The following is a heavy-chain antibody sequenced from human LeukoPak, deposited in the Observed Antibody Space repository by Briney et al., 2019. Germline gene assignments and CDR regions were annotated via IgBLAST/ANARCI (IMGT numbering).Heavy chain of an antibody. V-gene: IGHV3-7*01. CDR2: IKEDGSVK. D-gene: IGHD1-26*01. Sequence: PGGSLRLSCAASGFTFRDYWMSWVRQAPGKGLEWVANIKEDGSVKYYVDSVKGRFTISRDNAKNSLDLQMNTLRAEDTALYYCGREIPGGATNLDFWGQGTLVTVSS. CDR3: GREIPGGATNLDF. J-gene: IGHJ4*02. CDR1: GFTFRDYW.